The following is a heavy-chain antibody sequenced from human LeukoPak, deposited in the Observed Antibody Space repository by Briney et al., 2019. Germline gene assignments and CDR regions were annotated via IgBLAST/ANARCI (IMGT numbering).Heavy chain of an antibody. CDR3: AREGGPRHWFDP. D-gene: IGHD6-6*01. J-gene: IGHJ5*02. Sequence: GGSLRLSCAASGFTFSSYAMHWVRKAPGKGLEWVAVISYDGSNKYYADSVKGRFTISRDNSKNTLYLQMNSLRAEDTAVYYCAREGGPRHWFDPWGQGTLVTVSS. CDR2: ISYDGSNK. V-gene: IGHV3-30-3*01. CDR1: GFTFSSYA.